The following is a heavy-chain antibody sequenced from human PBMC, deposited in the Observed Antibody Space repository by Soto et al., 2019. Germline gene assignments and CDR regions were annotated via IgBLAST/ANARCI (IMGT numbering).Heavy chain of an antibody. CDR3: ARSVWGDYSKKIAHGY. V-gene: IGHV4-31*03. Sequence: PSETLSLTCTVSGGSISSGGYYWSWIRQHPGKGLEWIGYIYYSGSTYYNPSLKSRVTISVDTSKNQFSLKLSSVTAADTAVYYCARSVWGDYSKKIAHGYWGQGTLVTVSS. D-gene: IGHD4-4*01. J-gene: IGHJ4*02. CDR2: IYYSGST. CDR1: GGSISSGGYY.